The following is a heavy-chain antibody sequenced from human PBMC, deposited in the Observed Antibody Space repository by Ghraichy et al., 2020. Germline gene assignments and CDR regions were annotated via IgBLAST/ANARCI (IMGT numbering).Heavy chain of an antibody. Sequence: GGSLRLSCAASGFTFSDHYMDWVRQAPGKGLEWVGRTRNKANSYTTEYAASVKGRFTISRDDSKNSLYLQMNSLKTEDMAVYYCARWSGRYYYGMDVWGQGTTVTVSS. J-gene: IGHJ6*02. D-gene: IGHD3-3*01. CDR2: TRNKANSYTT. CDR1: GFTFSDHY. V-gene: IGHV3-72*01. CDR3: ARWSGRYYYGMDV.